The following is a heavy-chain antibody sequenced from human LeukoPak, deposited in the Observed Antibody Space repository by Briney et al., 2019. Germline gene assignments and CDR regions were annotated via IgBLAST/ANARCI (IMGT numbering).Heavy chain of an antibody. Sequence: GGSLRLSCAASGFTVSNNYMSWVRQAPGKGLEWVSVIYSGDNTYYVESVKGRFTISRDNSKNTLFLQMNRLRAEDTAVYYCARGWLLDIAGPFDYWGQGTLVTVSS. CDR1: GFTVSNNY. CDR3: ARGWLLDIAGPFDY. V-gene: IGHV3-53*05. D-gene: IGHD2-15*01. CDR2: IYSGDNT. J-gene: IGHJ4*02.